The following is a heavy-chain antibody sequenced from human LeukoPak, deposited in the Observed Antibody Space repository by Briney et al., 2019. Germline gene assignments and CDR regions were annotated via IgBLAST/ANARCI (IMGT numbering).Heavy chain of an antibody. J-gene: IGHJ5*02. D-gene: IGHD1-26*01. V-gene: IGHV3-20*04. Sequence: GGSLRLSCAASGFTFDEYGMSWVRQAPGKGLEWVSGINWNGGSTGYADSVKGRFTISRDNAKNSLYLQMNSLRAEDTAVYYCAIWGADNWFDPWGQGTLVTVSS. CDR1: GFTFDEYG. CDR2: INWNGGST. CDR3: AIWGADNWFDP.